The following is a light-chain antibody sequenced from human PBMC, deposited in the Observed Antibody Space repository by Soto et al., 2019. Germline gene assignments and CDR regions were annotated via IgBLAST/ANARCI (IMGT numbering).Light chain of an antibody. CDR3: QQYKDWPLT. CDR1: QSVTNH. Sequence: EIVMTQSPATLSVSPGGRATLSCRASQSVTNHLAWYQQRPGQAPRLLIYGASTRATGIPARFSGSGSGTEFTLTVSSLQSEDFAVYYCQQYKDWPLTFGGGTKVDNK. V-gene: IGKV3-15*01. CDR2: GAS. J-gene: IGKJ4*01.